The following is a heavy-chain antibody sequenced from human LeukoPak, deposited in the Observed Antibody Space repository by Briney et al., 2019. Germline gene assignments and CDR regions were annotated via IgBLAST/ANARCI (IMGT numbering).Heavy chain of an antibody. Sequence: ASVKVSCKASGYTFNSYGISWVRQAPGQGLEWMGWISAYNANTDYAKNFQGRVTMTTDTSTSTAYMELRSLRSDDTAVYFCATQVVIPDGGWFDPWGQGTLVTVSS. J-gene: IGHJ5*02. CDR3: ATQVVIPDGGWFDP. D-gene: IGHD2-2*01. CDR2: ISAYNANT. CDR1: GYTFNSYG. V-gene: IGHV1-18*01.